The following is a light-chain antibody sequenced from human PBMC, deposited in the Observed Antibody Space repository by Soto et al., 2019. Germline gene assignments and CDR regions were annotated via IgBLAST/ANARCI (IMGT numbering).Light chain of an antibody. CDR1: QSVSSSY. Sequence: EIVLTQSPGTLSLSPGERATHSCRGSQSVSSSYLAWYQQKPGQAPRLLIYGASSRATGIPDRFSGSGSGTDFTLTISRLEPEDFAVYYCQQYGSSPWTFGQGTKVEIK. J-gene: IGKJ1*01. CDR3: QQYGSSPWT. V-gene: IGKV3-20*01. CDR2: GAS.